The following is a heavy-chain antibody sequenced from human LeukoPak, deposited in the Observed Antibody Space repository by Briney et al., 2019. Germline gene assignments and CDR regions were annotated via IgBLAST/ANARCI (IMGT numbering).Heavy chain of an antibody. CDR2: IIPILGIA. Sequence: SVKVSCKASGGTFSSYAISWVRQAPGQGLEWMGRIIPILGIANYAQKFQGRVTITRNTSISTAYMELSSLRSEDTAVYYCARGPGRYCSSTSCSAIGVDYWGQGTLVTVSS. D-gene: IGHD2-2*01. CDR1: GGTFSSYA. CDR3: ARGPGRYCSSTSCSAIGVDY. V-gene: IGHV1-69*04. J-gene: IGHJ4*02.